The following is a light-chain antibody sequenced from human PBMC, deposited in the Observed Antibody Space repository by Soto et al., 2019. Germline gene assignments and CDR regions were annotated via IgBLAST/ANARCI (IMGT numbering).Light chain of an antibody. CDR3: QEYYSPPFT. V-gene: IGKV1-27*01. J-gene: IGKJ3*01. Sequence: DIQMTQSPSSLSASVGDRVTITCRASQGISSSLACYQHKPGKVPELLIYAASTLHSGVPSRFSGSGSGTDFTLTISSLQPEDVATYYCQEYYSPPFTFGPGTKVNFK. CDR1: QGISSS. CDR2: AAS.